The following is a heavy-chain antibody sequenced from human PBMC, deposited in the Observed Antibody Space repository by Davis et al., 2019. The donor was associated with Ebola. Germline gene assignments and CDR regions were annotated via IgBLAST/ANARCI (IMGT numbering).Heavy chain of an antibody. J-gene: IGHJ3*02. D-gene: IGHD2-15*01. CDR2: ISGSGSTI. CDR1: GFTFSSYE. V-gene: IGHV3-48*03. CDR3: ARDIVVVVAATDGFDI. Sequence: GGSLRLSCAASGFTFSSYEMNWVRQAPGKGLEWVSYISGSGSTIYYADSVKGRFTISRDNAKNSLYLQMNSLRAEDTAVYYCARDIVVVVAATDGFDIWGQGTMVTVSS.